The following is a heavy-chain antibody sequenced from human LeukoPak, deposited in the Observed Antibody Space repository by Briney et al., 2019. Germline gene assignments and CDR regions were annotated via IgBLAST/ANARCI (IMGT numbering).Heavy chain of an antibody. CDR2: IYTSGST. CDR3: ARGGDSSSWYSMDV. Sequence: SETLSLTCTVSGGSISSGSYYWSWIRQPAGKGLEWIGRIYTSGSTNYNPSLKSRVTMSVDTSKNQFSLKLSSVTAADTAVYYCARGGDSSSWYSMDVWGQGTTVTVSS. D-gene: IGHD6-13*01. V-gene: IGHV4-61*02. CDR1: GGSISSGSYY. J-gene: IGHJ6*02.